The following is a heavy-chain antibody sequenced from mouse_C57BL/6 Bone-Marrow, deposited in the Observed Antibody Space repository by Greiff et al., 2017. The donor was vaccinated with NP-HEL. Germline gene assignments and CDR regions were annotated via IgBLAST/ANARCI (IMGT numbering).Heavy chain of an antibody. CDR3: ARSPHYYGSRRGDYAMDY. Sequence: VQLQQSGAELVRPGTSVKVSCKASGYAFTNYLIEWVKQRPGQGLEWIGVINPGSGGTNYNEKFKGKATLTADKSSSTAYMQLSSLTSEDSAVYFCARSPHYYGSRRGDYAMDYWGQGTSVTVSS. CDR2: INPGSGGT. V-gene: IGHV1-54*01. D-gene: IGHD1-1*01. CDR1: GYAFTNYL. J-gene: IGHJ4*01.